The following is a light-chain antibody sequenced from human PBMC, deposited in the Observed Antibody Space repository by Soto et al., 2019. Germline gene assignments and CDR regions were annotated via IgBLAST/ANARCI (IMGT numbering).Light chain of an antibody. CDR3: SSYGGSNPFGV. Sequence: QSALTQPPSASGSPGQSVTISCTGTSSDVGGYNYVSWYQQHPGKAPKLMIYEVSKRPSGVPDRFSGSKSGNTASLTVSGLQADDEADYYCSSYGGSNPFGVFGTGTKLTVL. CDR2: EVS. J-gene: IGLJ1*01. V-gene: IGLV2-8*01. CDR1: SSDVGGYNY.